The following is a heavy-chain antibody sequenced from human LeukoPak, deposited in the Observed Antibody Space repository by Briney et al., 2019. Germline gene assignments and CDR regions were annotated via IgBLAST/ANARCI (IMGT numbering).Heavy chain of an antibody. CDR1: GFTFSSYA. CDR2: ISGSGGST. D-gene: IGHD3-22*01. V-gene: IGHV3-23*01. Sequence: GGSLRRSGAASGFTFSSYAMSWVRQAPGKGLEWVSAISGSGGSTYYADSVKGRFTISRDNSKNTLYQQMNSLRPEDTAVYYCAKVPLITMIDPYYFDYRGQGTLVTVFS. CDR3: AKVPLITMIDPYYFDY. J-gene: IGHJ4*02.